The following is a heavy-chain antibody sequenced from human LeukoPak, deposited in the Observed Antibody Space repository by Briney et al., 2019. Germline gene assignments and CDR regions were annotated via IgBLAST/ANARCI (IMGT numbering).Heavy chain of an antibody. CDR1: GYTFGNYW. J-gene: IGHJ4*02. CDR3: ARLIAAADTPYYFDY. Sequence: GESLKISCKTSGYTFGNYWIGWVRQMPGKGLEWMGIIYPGDSDTRYSPSFQGQVTISADKSISTAYLQWSSLKASDTAMYYCARLIAAADTPYYFDYWGQGTLVTVSS. D-gene: IGHD6-13*01. CDR2: IYPGDSDT. V-gene: IGHV5-51*01.